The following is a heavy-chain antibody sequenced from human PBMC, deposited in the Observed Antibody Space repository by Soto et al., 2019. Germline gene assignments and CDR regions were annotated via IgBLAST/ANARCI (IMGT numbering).Heavy chain of an antibody. CDR2: IIPIFGTA. CDR1: GGTFSSYA. Sequence: QVQLVQSGAEVKKPGSSVKVSCKASGGTFSSYAISWVRQAPGQGLEWMGGIIPIFGTANYAQKFQGRVTLTADESTSTAYMELSSLRSEDTAVYYCARVYCSGGSCYSHYYYYGMDVWGQGTTVTVSS. V-gene: IGHV1-69*01. CDR3: ARVYCSGGSCYSHYYYYGMDV. J-gene: IGHJ6*02. D-gene: IGHD2-15*01.